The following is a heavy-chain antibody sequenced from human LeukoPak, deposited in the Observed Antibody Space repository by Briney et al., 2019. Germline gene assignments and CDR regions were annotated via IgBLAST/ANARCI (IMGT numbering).Heavy chain of an antibody. J-gene: IGHJ5*02. CDR3: ARMSGEGTSDNWFDP. CDR2: IYYSGST. CDR1: GGSISSSSYY. Sequence: SETLSLTCTVSGGSISSSSYYWGWIRQPPGKGLEWIGSIYYSGSTYYNPSLKSRVTISVDTSKNQFSLKLSSVTAADTAVYYCARMSGEGTSDNWFDPWGQGTLVTVSS. D-gene: IGHD7-27*01. V-gene: IGHV4-39*01.